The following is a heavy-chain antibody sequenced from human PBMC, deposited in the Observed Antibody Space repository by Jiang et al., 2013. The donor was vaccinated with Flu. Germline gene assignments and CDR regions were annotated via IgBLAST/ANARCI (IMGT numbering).Heavy chain of an antibody. D-gene: IGHD2-15*01. Sequence: PGLVKPSETLSLTCTVSGGSISSYYWSWIRQPPGKGLEWIGYIYYSGSTNYNPSLKSRVTISVDTSKNQFSLKLSSVTAADTAVYYCARLVHIVEAFDYWGQGTLVTVSS. J-gene: IGHJ4*02. CDR2: IYYSGST. CDR3: ARLVHIVEAFDY. CDR1: GGSISSYY. V-gene: IGHV4-59*08.